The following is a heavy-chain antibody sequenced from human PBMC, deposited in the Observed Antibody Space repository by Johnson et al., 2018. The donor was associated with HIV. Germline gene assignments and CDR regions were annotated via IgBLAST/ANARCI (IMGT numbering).Heavy chain of an antibody. D-gene: IGHD2-2*01. CDR2: IYSGGGT. J-gene: IGHJ3*01. CDR1: GFTVSRNY. CDR3: ASAIPGRSSLDGFDF. Sequence: EVQLVESGGGVVQPGRSLRLSCAASGFTVSRNYMSWVRQAPGKGLEWVSVIYSGGGTYYADSVKGRFTISRDNSKNTLYLQMNSLRAEDTAAYYCASAIPGRSSLDGFDFWGQGTMVTVSS. V-gene: IGHV3-66*01.